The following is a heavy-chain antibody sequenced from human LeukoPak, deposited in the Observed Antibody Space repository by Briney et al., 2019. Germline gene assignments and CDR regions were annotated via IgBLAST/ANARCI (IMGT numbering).Heavy chain of an antibody. V-gene: IGHV4-39*01. CDR2: IYYSGST. CDR1: GGSISSSSYY. J-gene: IGHJ4*02. D-gene: IGHD4-17*01. CDR3: ARRLRWLHPLDY. Sequence: PSETLSLTCAVSGGSISSSSYYWGWIRQPPGKGLEWIGSIYYSGSTYYNPSLKSRVTISVDTSKNQFSLKLSSVTAADTAVYYCARRLRWLHPLDYWGQGTLVTVSS.